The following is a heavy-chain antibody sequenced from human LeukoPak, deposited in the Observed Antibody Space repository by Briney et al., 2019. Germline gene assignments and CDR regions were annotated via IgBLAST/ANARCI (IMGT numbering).Heavy chain of an antibody. V-gene: IGHV3-48*04. J-gene: IGHJ4*02. D-gene: IGHD6-13*01. CDR3: ARDKPGIAAAGTDY. CDR2: ISSSSSTI. Sequence: GGSLRLSCAASGFTFSSYSMNWVRQAPGKGREWVSYISSSSSTIYYADSVKGRFTISRDNAKNSLYLQMNSLRAEDTAVYYCARDKPGIAAAGTDYWGQGTLVTVSS. CDR1: GFTFSSYS.